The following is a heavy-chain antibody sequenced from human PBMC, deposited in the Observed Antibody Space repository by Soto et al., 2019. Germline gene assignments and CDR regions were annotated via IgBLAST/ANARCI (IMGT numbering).Heavy chain of an antibody. J-gene: IGHJ4*02. CDR2: IGGGTGAT. V-gene: IGHV3-23*01. CDR1: GFTFNTYA. Sequence: EVQLLESGGGLVQPGGSLRLSCAASGFTFNTYAMSWVRQDPGEGLEWVSGIGGGTGATYNADSVKGRFIISRDNSANTVYLQMNNLSVEDTAVYYCAKNAMSTVTRRGQYFDSWGQGTLVTVSS. CDR3: AKNAMSTVTRRGQYFDS. D-gene: IGHD4-17*01.